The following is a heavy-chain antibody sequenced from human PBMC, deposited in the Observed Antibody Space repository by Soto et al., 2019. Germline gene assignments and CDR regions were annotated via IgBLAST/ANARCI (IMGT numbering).Heavy chain of an antibody. CDR1: GGTFSTYS. D-gene: IGHD3-3*02. CDR2: IIPIRCIA. V-gene: IGHV1-69*02. Sequence: QVQLVQSGAEVKKPGSSVKVSCKASGGTFSTYSMFWVRQAPGQGLEWVGRIIPIRCIANYAQKFKGRVTITADKSKSTAYMELSSLSSEDTALYYCSIGSWSGEVFDIWGQGTMVTVSS. CDR3: SIGSWSGEVFDI. J-gene: IGHJ3*02.